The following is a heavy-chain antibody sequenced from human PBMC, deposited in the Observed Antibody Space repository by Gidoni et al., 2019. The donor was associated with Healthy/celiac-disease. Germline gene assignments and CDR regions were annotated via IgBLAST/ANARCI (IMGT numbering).Heavy chain of an antibody. CDR1: GFPFRSYR. CDR3: AREPGGFSSSWLEATDDDAFDI. V-gene: IGHV3-21*01. Sequence: EVPLVESGGGLVRPGGSLRLSCAASGFPFRSYRMNWVRQAPGKGLEWVSSISSSSSYIYYADSVKGRFTISRDNAKNSLYLQMNSLRAEDTAVYYCAREPGGFSSSWLEATDDDAFDIWGQGTMVTVSS. J-gene: IGHJ3*02. D-gene: IGHD6-13*01. CDR2: ISSSSSYI.